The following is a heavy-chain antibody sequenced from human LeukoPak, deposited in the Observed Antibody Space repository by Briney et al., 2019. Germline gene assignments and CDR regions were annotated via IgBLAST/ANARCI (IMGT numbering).Heavy chain of an antibody. V-gene: IGHV1-18*01. Sequence: ASVKVSCKASGYTFTSYGISWVRQAPGQGLEWMGWISAYNGNTNYAQKFQGRVTMTTDTSTSTAYMELRSLRSDDTAVYYCARHYDSSGYYFPYYYYYMDVWGKGTTVTVSS. CDR3: ARHYDSSGYYFPYYYYYMDV. D-gene: IGHD3-22*01. CDR2: ISAYNGNT. J-gene: IGHJ6*03. CDR1: GYTFTSYG.